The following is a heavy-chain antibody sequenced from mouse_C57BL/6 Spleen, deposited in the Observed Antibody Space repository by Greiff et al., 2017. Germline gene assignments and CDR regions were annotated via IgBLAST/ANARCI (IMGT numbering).Heavy chain of an antibody. J-gene: IGHJ4*01. Sequence: QVQLQQSGAELVRPGTSVKVSCKASGYAFTNYLIEWVKQRPGQGLEWIGVINPGSGGTNYNEKFKGKATLTADKSSSTAYMQLSSLTSEDSAVXFCARDTITRAMDYWGQGTSVTVSS. CDR2: INPGSGGT. D-gene: IGHD2-4*01. V-gene: IGHV1-54*01. CDR3: ARDTITRAMDY. CDR1: GYAFTNYL.